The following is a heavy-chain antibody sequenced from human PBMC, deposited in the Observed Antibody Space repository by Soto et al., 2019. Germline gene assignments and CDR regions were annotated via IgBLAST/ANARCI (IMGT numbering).Heavy chain of an antibody. CDR1: GFTFSSYS. J-gene: IGHJ4*02. Sequence: GGSLRLSCAASGFTFSSYSMSWIRQAPGKGLEWVSYISSSGSTIYYADSVKGRFTISRDNAKNSLYLQMNSLRAEDTAVYYCARDLSDFWSGYYVDYCGEGTLVTVSS. D-gene: IGHD3-3*01. CDR2: ISSSGSTI. V-gene: IGHV3-48*04. CDR3: ARDLSDFWSGYYVDY.